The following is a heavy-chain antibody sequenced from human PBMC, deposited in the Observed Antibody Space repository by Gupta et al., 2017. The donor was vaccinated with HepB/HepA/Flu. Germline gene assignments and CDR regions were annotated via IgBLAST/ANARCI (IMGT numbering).Heavy chain of an antibody. Sequence: EEQLVESGGGLVQPGESLRLSCAAYGFTVSSNYMSWFRQDPGKGLEWVSIIYSGVSAYYADSVKGRFTISRDNLKNTLYLQMNSLRVEDAAVYYCARDTDSYFRAYYWGQGTLVTVSS. CDR2: IYSGVSA. D-gene: IGHD1-26*01. CDR1: GFTVSSNY. CDR3: ARDTDSYFRAYY. J-gene: IGHJ4*02. V-gene: IGHV3-66*01.